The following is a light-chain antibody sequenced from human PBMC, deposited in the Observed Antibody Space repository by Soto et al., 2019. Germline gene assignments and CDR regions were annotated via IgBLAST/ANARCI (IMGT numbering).Light chain of an antibody. CDR2: DAS. V-gene: IGKV1-5*01. CDR1: QSISSW. J-gene: IGKJ1*01. CDR3: QQYNSYSWT. Sequence: DIPMTQSPSTLSASVGDRVTITCRASQSISSWLAWYQQKPGKAPKLLIYDASSLESGVPSRFSGSGSGTEFTLTVGGLQPDDFATYFCQQYNSYSWTFGQGTKVEIK.